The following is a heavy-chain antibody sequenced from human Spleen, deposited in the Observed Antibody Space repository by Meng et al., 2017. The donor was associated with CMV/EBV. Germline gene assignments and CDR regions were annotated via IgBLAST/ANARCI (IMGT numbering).Heavy chain of an antibody. V-gene: IGHV1-69*10. J-gene: IGHJ5*02. CDR1: KFSSYA. CDR3: ARGFPTSSSLVSFRWLDP. Sequence: KFSSYAISWVRQAPGQGLEWMGGIIPDLGIAKYAQNFQGRIAIIADKSTSTTHMELSSLRSDDTAVYYCARGFPTSSSLVSFRWLDPWGPGTLVTVSS. CDR2: IIPDLGIA. D-gene: IGHD3-22*01.